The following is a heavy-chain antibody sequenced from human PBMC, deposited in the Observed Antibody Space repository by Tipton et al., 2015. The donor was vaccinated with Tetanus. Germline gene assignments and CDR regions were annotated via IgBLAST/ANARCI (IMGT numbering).Heavy chain of an antibody. V-gene: IGHV4-39*02. D-gene: IGHD1-14*01. CDR2: IFYSGST. J-gene: IGHJ4*02. CDR1: GGSMNTRTFY. CDR3: ARGTGDY. Sequence: TLSLTCTVSGGSMNTRTFYWGWIRQSPGKGLEWIGSIFYSGSTYYNPSLRSRVSISVDTSKNQFSLTLKSVTAADTGVYYCARGTGDYWGQGTLVTVSS.